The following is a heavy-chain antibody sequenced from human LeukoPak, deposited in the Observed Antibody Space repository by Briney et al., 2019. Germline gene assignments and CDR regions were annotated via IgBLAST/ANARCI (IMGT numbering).Heavy chain of an antibody. D-gene: IGHD2-2*01. CDR1: GGSISSGGYY. CDR2: IYYSGST. CDR3: ARVTVVPSHGMDV. Sequence: SQTLSLTCTVSGGSISSGGYYWSWIRQHPGKGLEWIGYIYYSGSTYYSPSLKSRVTISVDTSKNQFSLKLSSVTAADTAVYYCARVTVVPSHGMDVWGQGTTVTVSS. V-gene: IGHV4-31*03. J-gene: IGHJ6*02.